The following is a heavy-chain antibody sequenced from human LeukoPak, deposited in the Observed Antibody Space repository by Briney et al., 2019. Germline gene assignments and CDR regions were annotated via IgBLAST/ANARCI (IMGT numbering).Heavy chain of an antibody. Sequence: GGSLRLSCAASGFTVSKNYMSWVRQAPGKGLEWVSAISGSGGSTYYADSVKGRFTISRDNSKNTLYLQMNSLRAEDTAVYYCAKKGYCSGGSCYAFGYWGQGTLVTVSS. D-gene: IGHD2-15*01. V-gene: IGHV3-23*01. CDR2: ISGSGGST. CDR1: GFTVSKNY. J-gene: IGHJ4*02. CDR3: AKKGYCSGGSCYAFGY.